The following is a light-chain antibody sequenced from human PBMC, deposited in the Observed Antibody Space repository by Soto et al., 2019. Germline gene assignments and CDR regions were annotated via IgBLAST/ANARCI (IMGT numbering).Light chain of an antibody. Sequence: EIVLTQSPATLSLSPGDRATLSCRASHPVTSYLAWYQQKPGRAPRLIIYDKSNRATGIPARFSGGGSGTDFTLTISSLEPDDFAVYYCQRYKSAPTFGPGTKVDIK. CDR1: HPVTSY. J-gene: IGKJ3*01. CDR2: DKS. CDR3: QRYKSAPT. V-gene: IGKV3-11*01.